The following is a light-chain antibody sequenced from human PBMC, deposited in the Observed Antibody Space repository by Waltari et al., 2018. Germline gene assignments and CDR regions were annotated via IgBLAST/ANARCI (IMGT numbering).Light chain of an antibody. J-gene: IGLJ2*01. CDR2: DDI. V-gene: IGLV6-57*04. CDR1: GGFITTYY. Sequence: FILTQPLSVSESPGKTVTISCTRIGGFITTYYVQWYQQRPCSVPRLVIYDDIQRASGVPDRFSGSIDSSSNSASLTISGLQTEDEADYYCHSFDLNNVVFGGGTKLTVL. CDR3: HSFDLNNVV.